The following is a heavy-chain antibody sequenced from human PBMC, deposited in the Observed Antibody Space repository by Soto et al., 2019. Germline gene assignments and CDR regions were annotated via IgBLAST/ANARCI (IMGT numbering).Heavy chain of an antibody. V-gene: IGHV3-23*01. Sequence: EVQLLESGGGLVQPGGSLRLSCAASGFTFSSYAMSWVRQAPGKGLEWVSAISGSGGSTYYADSVKGRCTISRDNSKNTLYQQMNSLRAEDTAVYYCAKEWSYSSGWSHVDYWGQGTLVTVSS. CDR3: AKEWSYSSGWSHVDY. CDR1: GFTFSSYA. CDR2: ISGSGGST. D-gene: IGHD6-19*01. J-gene: IGHJ4*02.